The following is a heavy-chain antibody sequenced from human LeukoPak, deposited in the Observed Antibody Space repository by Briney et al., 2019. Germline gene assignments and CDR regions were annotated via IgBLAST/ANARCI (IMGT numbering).Heavy chain of an antibody. CDR1: GGSISSGGYY. CDR2: IYYSGST. D-gene: IGHD3-10*01. CDR3: ARGKWFGELGY. Sequence: SETLSLTCTVSGGSISSGGYYWSWSRQHPGKGLEWIGYIYYSGSTYYNPSLKSRVTISVDTSKNQFSLKLSSVTAADTAVYYCARGKWFGELGYWGQGTLVTVSS. J-gene: IGHJ4*02. V-gene: IGHV4-31*03.